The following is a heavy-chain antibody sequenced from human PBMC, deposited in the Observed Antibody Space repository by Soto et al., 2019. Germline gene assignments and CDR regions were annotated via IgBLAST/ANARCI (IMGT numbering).Heavy chain of an antibody. CDR1: GFTFSSYA. Sequence: GLLRLSRAASGFTFSSYAMSWVRQAPGKGREWVSAISGSGVRSYYADSVAGRFIISRDDSKNTPYLQMNSLRAEDTAVYYCARVGLSYYYYGMGVWGQGTTVTVSS. D-gene: IGHD2-15*01. CDR3: ARVGLSYYYYGMGV. V-gene: IGHV3-23*01. CDR2: ISGSGVRS. J-gene: IGHJ6*02.